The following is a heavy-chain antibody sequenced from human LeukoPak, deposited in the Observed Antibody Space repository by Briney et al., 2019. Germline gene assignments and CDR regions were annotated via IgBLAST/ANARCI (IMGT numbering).Heavy chain of an antibody. Sequence: GGSLRLSCAASGFTFSSYSMNLVRQAPAKGLEWVSSISSSSSYIYYADSVKGRFTISRDNAKNSLYLQMNSLRAEDTAVYYCARAGRELGYCSSTSWYIYWGQGTLVTVSS. CDR3: ARAGRELGYCSSTSWYIY. CDR1: GFTFSSYS. J-gene: IGHJ4*02. CDR2: ISSSSSYI. V-gene: IGHV3-21*01. D-gene: IGHD2-2*01.